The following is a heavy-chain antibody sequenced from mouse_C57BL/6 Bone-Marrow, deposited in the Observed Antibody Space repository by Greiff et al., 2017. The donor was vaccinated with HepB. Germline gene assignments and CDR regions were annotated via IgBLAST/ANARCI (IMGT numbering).Heavy chain of an antibody. D-gene: IGHD2-4*01. V-gene: IGHV10-1*01. Sequence: VKDRFTISRDDSESMLYLQMNNLKTEDTAMYYCVMYDYDGRRYAMDYWGQGTSVTVSS. J-gene: IGHJ4*01. CDR3: VMYDYDGRRYAMDY.